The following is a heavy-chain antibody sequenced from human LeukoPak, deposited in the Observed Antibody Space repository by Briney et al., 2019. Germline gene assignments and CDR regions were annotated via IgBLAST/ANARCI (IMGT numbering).Heavy chain of an antibody. Sequence: GGSLRLSCAASGFTFSNAWMSWVRQAPGKGLEWVGRIKSKTDGGTTDYAAPVKGRFTISRDDSKNTLYLQMNSLKTEDTAVYYCTTAGIGTTSCLDCYYFDYWGQGTLVTVSS. V-gene: IGHV3-15*01. CDR3: TTAGIGTTSCLDCYYFDY. D-gene: IGHD2-2*01. CDR2: IKSKTDGGTT. CDR1: GFTFSNAW. J-gene: IGHJ4*02.